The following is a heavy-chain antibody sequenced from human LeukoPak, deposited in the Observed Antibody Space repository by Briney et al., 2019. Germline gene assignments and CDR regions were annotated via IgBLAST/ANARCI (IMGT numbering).Heavy chain of an antibody. J-gene: IGHJ1*01. CDR1: GFTFSTYW. CDR3: ARAPSEIGGYYPEYFRH. CDR2: IKGDGGT. D-gene: IGHD3-22*01. V-gene: IGHV3-74*01. Sequence: GGSLRLSCAASGFTFSTYWMHWVRQAPGRGLVWVSRIKGDGGTNYADSVKGRFTISRDNAKKTVSLQMNSLRPEDTGVYYCARAPSEIGGYYPEYFRHWGQGTLVTVSS.